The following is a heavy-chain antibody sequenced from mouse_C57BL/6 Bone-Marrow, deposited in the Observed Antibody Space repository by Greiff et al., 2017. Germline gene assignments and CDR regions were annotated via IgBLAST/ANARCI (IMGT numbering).Heavy chain of an antibody. D-gene: IGHD2-1*01. V-gene: IGHV1-47*01. CDR1: GYTFTTYP. CDR3: SRGGNYGGYYFDY. J-gene: IGHJ2*01. Sequence: VQLQQSGAELVKPGASVKMSCQASGYTFTTYPIEWMKQNHGKSLEWIGNFHPYNDDTKYNEKFKGKATLTVEKSSSTVYLELSRLTSDDSAVYYCSRGGNYGGYYFDYWGQGTTLTVSS. CDR2: FHPYNDDT.